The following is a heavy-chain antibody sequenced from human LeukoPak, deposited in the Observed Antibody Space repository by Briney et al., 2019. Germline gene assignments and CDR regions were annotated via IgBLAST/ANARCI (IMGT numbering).Heavy chain of an antibody. D-gene: IGHD3-10*01. V-gene: IGHV1-2*02. CDR1: GYTFTGYY. Sequence: ASVKVSCKASGYTFTGYYMHWVRQAPGQGLEWMGWINPNSGGTNYAQKFQGRVTMTRDTSISTAYMELSRLRSDDTAVYCCARSSYGSGSYYKTIDYWGQGTLVTVSS. J-gene: IGHJ4*02. CDR3: ARSSYGSGSYYKTIDY. CDR2: INPNSGGT.